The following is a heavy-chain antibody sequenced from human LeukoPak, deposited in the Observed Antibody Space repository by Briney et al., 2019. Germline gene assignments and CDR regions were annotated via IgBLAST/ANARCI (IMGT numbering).Heavy chain of an antibody. CDR1: RYTFTSDY. CDR3: ARVGCSGGSCYDY. Sequence: ASVKVSCKASRYTFTSDYMYWVGQAPGQGGEGMGWINPNSGDTNYAQKFQGRVTMTRDTSISTAYMEASRLRSDDTAVYYCARVGCSGGSCYDYWGQGTLVTVSS. CDR2: INPNSGDT. D-gene: IGHD2-15*01. J-gene: IGHJ4*02. V-gene: IGHV1-2*02.